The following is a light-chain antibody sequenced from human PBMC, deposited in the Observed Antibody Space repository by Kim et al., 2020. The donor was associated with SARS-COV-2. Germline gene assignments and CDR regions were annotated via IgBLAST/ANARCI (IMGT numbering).Light chain of an antibody. J-gene: IGKJ2*01. CDR1: QSIISSY. Sequence: IVLTQSPGTLSLSPVERATLSCRASQSIISSYLAWYHQKPGQAPRLLIYAASNRATGVPDRFSGSVSGTDFTLTISRLEPEDFGVYYCQQYGSASYTFGQGTKLEI. CDR3: QQYGSASYT. V-gene: IGKV3-20*01. CDR2: AAS.